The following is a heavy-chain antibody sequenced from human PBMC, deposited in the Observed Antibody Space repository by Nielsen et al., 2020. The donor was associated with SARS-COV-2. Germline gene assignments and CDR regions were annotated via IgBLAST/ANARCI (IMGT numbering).Heavy chain of an antibody. CDR2: INTANGNA. J-gene: IGHJ6*02. Sequence: ASVKVSCKASGFTFTTDVVHWVRQAPGQRPEWMGWINTANGNAKYSQNFQGRVTITRDTSASTAYMEVTSLTSEDTAVYYCARDPLRFLMGTMDVWGQGTTVTVSS. D-gene: IGHD3-3*01. CDR3: ARDPLRFLMGTMDV. V-gene: IGHV1-3*04. CDR1: GFTFTTDV.